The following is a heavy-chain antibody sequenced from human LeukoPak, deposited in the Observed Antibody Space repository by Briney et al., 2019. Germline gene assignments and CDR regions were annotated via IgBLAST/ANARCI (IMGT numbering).Heavy chain of an antibody. J-gene: IGHJ4*02. D-gene: IGHD3-22*01. Sequence: SETLSLTCTVSGGSISSSSYYWGWIRQPPGKGLEWIGSIYYSGSTYYNPSLKSRVTISVDTSKNQFSLKLSSVTAADTAVYYCARHDLYYDSSGYHLRWGQGTLVTVSS. V-gene: IGHV4-39*01. CDR2: IYYSGST. CDR1: GGSISSSSYY. CDR3: ARHDLYYDSSGYHLR.